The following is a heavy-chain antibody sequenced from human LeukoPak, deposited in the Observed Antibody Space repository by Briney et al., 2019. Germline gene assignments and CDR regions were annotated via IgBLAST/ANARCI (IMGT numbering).Heavy chain of an antibody. J-gene: IGHJ4*02. CDR3: ARALRMATIPGVNMNYFDY. V-gene: IGHV1-2*02. D-gene: IGHD5-24*01. Sequence: ASVTVSLMASGYTFTVYYLHWVRQAPGQGGEGVGWINPNSGGSNYTQNFQGTVTNRSDTFTNTVYMDLNSLRSEDTPVYYCARALRMATIPGVNMNYFDYWGQGTLVTVSS. CDR2: INPNSGGS. CDR1: GYTFTVYY.